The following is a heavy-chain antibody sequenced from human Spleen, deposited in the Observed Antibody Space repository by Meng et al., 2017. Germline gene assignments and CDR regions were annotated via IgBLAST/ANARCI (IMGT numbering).Heavy chain of an antibody. CDR2: IYHSGST. J-gene: IGHJ4*02. V-gene: IGHV4-38-2*02. CDR1: GYSISSGYY. D-gene: IGHD6-19*01. CDR3: ARDVSVAGVGC. Sequence: ESLKISCTVSGYSISSGYYWGWIRQPPEKGLEWIGSIYHSGSTYYNPSLKSRVTISVDTSKNQFSLKLSSVTAADTAVYYCARDVSVAGVGCWGQGTLVTVSS.